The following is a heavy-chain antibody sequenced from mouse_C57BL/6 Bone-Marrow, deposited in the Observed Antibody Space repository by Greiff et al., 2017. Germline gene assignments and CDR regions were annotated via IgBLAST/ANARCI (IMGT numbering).Heavy chain of an antibody. CDR2: IRLKSDNYAT. CDR1: GFTFSNYW. D-gene: IGHD1-1*01. J-gene: IGHJ1*03. V-gene: IGHV6-3*01. CDR3: TGGFYYYGSSHWYFDV. Sequence: EVQLVESGGGLVQPGGSMKLSCVASGFTFSNYWMNWVRQSPEKGLEWVAQIRLKSDNYATHYAESVKGRFTISRDDSKSSVYLQMNNLRAEDTGIYYCTGGFYYYGSSHWYFDVWGTGTTVTVSS.